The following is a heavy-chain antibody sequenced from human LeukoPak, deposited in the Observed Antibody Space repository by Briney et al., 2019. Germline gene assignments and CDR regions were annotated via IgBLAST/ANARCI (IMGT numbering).Heavy chain of an antibody. CDR3: ARDIVATIGWFDY. CDR1: GGSISSGGAY. V-gene: IGHV4-31*03. CDR2: IYYSGST. D-gene: IGHD5-12*01. J-gene: IGHJ4*02. Sequence: KPSETLSLTCTVSGGSISSGGAYRSWIRQHPGKGLEWIGYIYYSGSTYYNPSLKSRVTISVDTSKNQFSLKLSSVTAADTAVYYCARDIVATIGWFDYWGQGTLVTVSS.